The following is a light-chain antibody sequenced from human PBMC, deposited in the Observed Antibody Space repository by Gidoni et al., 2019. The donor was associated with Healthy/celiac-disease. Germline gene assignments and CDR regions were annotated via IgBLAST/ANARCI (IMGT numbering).Light chain of an antibody. J-gene: IGKJ2*01. V-gene: IGKV1-39*01. CDR3: QQCYSTPYT. CDR1: QSIRSY. CDR2: AAS. Sequence: DIQMTQSPYSLSASVGDRVTITCRASQSIRSYLNWYQQKPGKAPKLLNYAASSLQSGVPSRFSGSGSGTDFTLTISSLQAEDFATYYCQQCYSTPYTFGQGTKLEIK.